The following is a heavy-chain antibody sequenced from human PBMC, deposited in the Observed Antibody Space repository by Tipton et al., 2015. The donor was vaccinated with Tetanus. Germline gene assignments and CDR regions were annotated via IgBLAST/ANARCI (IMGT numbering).Heavy chain of an antibody. CDR2: ISPSVRT. Sequence: LRLSCSVSGGSLRSDDYQWNWIRQPPGKGLEWLAYISPSVRTNSNYFLKGRITISQDKSKNQFSLRLTSVTAADTAVYYCVRAKYELPKKGPFDYWGPGSLVIVSS. J-gene: IGHJ4*02. D-gene: IGHD2-8*01. V-gene: IGHV4-61*08. CDR1: GGSLRSDDYQ. CDR3: VRAKYELPKKGPFDY.